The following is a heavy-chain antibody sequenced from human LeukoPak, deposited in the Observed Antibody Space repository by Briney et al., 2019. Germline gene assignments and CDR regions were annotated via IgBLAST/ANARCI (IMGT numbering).Heavy chain of an antibody. CDR3: ARGIHMTYCTSSSSYVNWFDP. V-gene: IGHV3-11*06. CDR2: ISSSSSNT. Sequence: GGSLRLSCEASGFTFSDYFMTWIRQAPGKGLEWVSYISSSSSNTNYADSVKGRFTISRDNAKNSLSLQMNSLRAEDTAVYYCARGIHMTYCTSSSSYVNWFDPWGQGTLVTVSS. D-gene: IGHD2-2*01. J-gene: IGHJ5*02. CDR1: GFTFSDYF.